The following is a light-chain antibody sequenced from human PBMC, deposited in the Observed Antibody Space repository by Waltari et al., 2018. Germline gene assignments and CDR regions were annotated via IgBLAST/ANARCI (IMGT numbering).Light chain of an antibody. CDR2: AGS. J-gene: IGKJ1*01. CDR1: QSISKY. CDR3: QNHERLPAT. Sequence: VLTQSPGTLPLSQGNRATRSCRASQSISKYLVWYQQRPGPAPRPPIYAGSPRAAGIPDRFSGSGYGTDFTLTISRLEPEDFAMYYCQNHERLPATFGQGTKVEFK. V-gene: IGKV3-20*01.